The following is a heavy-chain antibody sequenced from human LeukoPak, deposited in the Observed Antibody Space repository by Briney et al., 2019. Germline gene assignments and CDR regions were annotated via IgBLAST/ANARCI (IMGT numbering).Heavy chain of an antibody. CDR2: IYYSGST. CDR1: GGSISSYY. V-gene: IGHV4-59*01. J-gene: IGHJ4*02. CDR3: ARVAGRYTNYFDY. D-gene: IGHD1-1*01. Sequence: SETLSHTCTVSGGSISSYYWSWIRQPPGKGLEWIGYIYYSGSTNYNPSLKSRVTISVDTSKNQFSLKLSSVTAADTAVYYCARVAGRYTNYFDYWGQGTLVTVSS.